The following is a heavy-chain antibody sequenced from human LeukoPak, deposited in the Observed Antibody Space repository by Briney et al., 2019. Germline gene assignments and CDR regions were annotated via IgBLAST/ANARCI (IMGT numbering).Heavy chain of an antibody. Sequence: SETLSLTCTVSGGSISSGGYYWSWIRQHPGKGXXWIGYIYYSGSTYYNPSLRSRVTISVDTSKNQFSLKLSSVTAADTAVYYCARGATDYDSSGYQTDYWGQGTLVTVSS. CDR1: GGSISSGGYY. J-gene: IGHJ4*02. D-gene: IGHD3-22*01. V-gene: IGHV4-31*03. CDR2: IYYSGST. CDR3: ARGATDYDSSGYQTDY.